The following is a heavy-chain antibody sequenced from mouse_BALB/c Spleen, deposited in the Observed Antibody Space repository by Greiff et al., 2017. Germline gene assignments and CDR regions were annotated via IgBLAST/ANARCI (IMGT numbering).Heavy chain of an antibody. J-gene: IGHJ1*01. Sequence: DVKLVESGGGLVKPGGSLKLSCAASGFTFSSYAMSWVRQSPEKRLEWVAEISSGGSYTYYPDTVTGRFTISRDNAKNTLYLEMSSLRSEDTAMYYCARERGYDWYFDVWGAGTTVTVSS. CDR3: ARERGYDWYFDV. CDR1: GFTFSSYA. D-gene: IGHD2-2*01. CDR2: ISSGGSYT. V-gene: IGHV5-9-4*01.